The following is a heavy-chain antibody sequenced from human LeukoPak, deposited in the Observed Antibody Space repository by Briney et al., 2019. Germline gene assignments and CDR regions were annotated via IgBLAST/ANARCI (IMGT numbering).Heavy chain of an antibody. CDR1: GGSFSSSIYH. V-gene: IGHV4-61*01. Sequence: SETLSLTCTVSGGSFSSSIYHWFWIRQPPGKGLEWIGFTYNGGSTYYNPSLKSRVTVSVDMAKNQFSLKVMSVTAADTAVYYCVRGHGGYWGQGTLVTVSS. CDR2: TYNGGST. CDR3: VRGHGGY. J-gene: IGHJ4*02.